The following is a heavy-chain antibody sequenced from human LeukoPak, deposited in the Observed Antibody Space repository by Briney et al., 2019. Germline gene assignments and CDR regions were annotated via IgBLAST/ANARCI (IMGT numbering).Heavy chain of an antibody. CDR2: IYPNSGGT. Sequence: ASVKVSCKASGYTFTAYHVHWVRQAPGQGLEWMGWIYPNSGGTDSARKFQGRVTLTRDTSISTAYMELTRLTSDDTAVYCCARGTCSTSSCYTFDYWGQGTLVTVSS. CDR1: GYTFTAYH. J-gene: IGHJ4*02. D-gene: IGHD2-2*02. V-gene: IGHV1-2*02. CDR3: ARGTCSTSSCYTFDY.